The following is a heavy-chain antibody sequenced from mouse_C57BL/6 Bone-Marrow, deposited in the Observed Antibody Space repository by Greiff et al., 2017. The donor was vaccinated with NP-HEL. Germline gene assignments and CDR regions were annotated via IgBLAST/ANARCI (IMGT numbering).Heavy chain of an antibody. Sequence: QVQLQQSGAELARPGASVKLSCKASGYTFTSYGISWVKQRTGQGLEWIGEIYPRSGNTYYNEKFKGKATLTADKSSSTAYREIRSLTSEDSAVYFCARWGTKLFAYWGQGTLVTVSA. CDR1: GYTFTSYG. D-gene: IGHD1-3*01. CDR3: ARWGTKLFAY. J-gene: IGHJ3*01. CDR2: IYPRSGNT. V-gene: IGHV1-81*01.